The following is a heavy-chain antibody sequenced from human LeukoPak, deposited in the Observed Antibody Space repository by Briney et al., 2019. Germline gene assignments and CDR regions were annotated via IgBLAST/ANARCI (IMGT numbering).Heavy chain of an antibody. CDR3: ARRGNFDC. Sequence: SETLSLTCAGSGDSITNYYWSWIRQPPGEGLEWIGYSHYTGKTYYNPSLKSRVTMSVDTSKSQFSLRLTSVTAADTAVYYCARRGNFDCWGQGTLVTVSS. J-gene: IGHJ4*02. CDR2: SHYTGKT. D-gene: IGHD6-13*01. V-gene: IGHV4-59*08. CDR1: GDSITNYY.